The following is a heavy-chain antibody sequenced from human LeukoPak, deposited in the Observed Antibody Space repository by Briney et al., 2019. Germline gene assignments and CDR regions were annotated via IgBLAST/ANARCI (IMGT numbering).Heavy chain of an antibody. CDR3: ARGLVTATY. CDR1: GFTFSGSA. CDR2: IRSKANSYAT. J-gene: IGHJ4*02. Sequence: GGSLRLSCAASGFTFSGSAMHWVRQASGKGLEWVGRIRSKANSYATAYAASVKGRFTISRDDSKNTAYLQMNSLRAEDTAMYFCARGLVTATYWGQGTLVTVSS. D-gene: IGHD2-21*02. V-gene: IGHV3-73*01.